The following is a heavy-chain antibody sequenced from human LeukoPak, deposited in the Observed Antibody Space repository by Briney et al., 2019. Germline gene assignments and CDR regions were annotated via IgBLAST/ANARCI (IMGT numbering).Heavy chain of an antibody. D-gene: IGHD6-19*01. Sequence: GGSLRLSCAASGFTFSSYEMNWVRQAPGKGLEWVSYISSSGSTIYYAGSVKGRFTISRDNAKNSLYLQMNSLRAEDTAVYYCARLAVAGSYYYYGMDVWGQGTTVTVSS. CDR3: ARLAVAGSYYYYGMDV. J-gene: IGHJ6*02. V-gene: IGHV3-48*03. CDR1: GFTFSSYE. CDR2: ISSSGSTI.